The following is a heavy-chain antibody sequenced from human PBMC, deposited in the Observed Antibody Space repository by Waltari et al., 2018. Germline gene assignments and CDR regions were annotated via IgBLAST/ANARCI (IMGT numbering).Heavy chain of an antibody. CDR3: AKRIVGGPFDV. CDR1: GGTFGTYA. CDR2: IIPIYGTP. J-gene: IGHJ3*01. Sequence: QVHLVQSGAEVRKPGSSVKVSCEATGGTFGTYALSWVRQAPGQGLEWMGGIIPIYGTPNYAQKCQGRVNVAADELTTTAYMELSSLRSDDTAVYYCAKRIVGGPFDVWGQGTMVTVSS. D-gene: IGHD1-26*01. V-gene: IGHV1-69*12.